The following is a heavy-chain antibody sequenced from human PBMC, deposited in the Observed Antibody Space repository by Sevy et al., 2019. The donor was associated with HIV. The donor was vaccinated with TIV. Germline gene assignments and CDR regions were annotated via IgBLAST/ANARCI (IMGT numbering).Heavy chain of an antibody. V-gene: IGHV3-48*01. CDR3: ARAVWGTYVYDVY. Sequence: GGSLRLSCAASGFSFSTYTMNWVRQAPGKGLQWISSISSSSNTMHYADAVKGRFTISRDNAKNSLYLEMNSLRAEDTAVYYCARAVWGTYVYDVYWGQGTLVTVSS. J-gene: IGHJ4*02. D-gene: IGHD3-16*01. CDR1: GFSFSTYT. CDR2: ISSSSNTM.